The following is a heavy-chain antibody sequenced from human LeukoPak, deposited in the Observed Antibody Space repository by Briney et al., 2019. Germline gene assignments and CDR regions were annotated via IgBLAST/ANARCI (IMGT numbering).Heavy chain of an antibody. CDR2: IRYDGSNK. CDR1: GFTFSSYG. J-gene: IGHJ4*02. Sequence: SGGSLRLSCAASGFTFSSYGMHWVRQAPGKGLEWVAFIRYDGSNKYYADSVKGRLAISRDNSKNTLYLQMNSLRAEDTAVYYCAKDSRGYSYGVDYWGQGTLVTVSS. V-gene: IGHV3-30*02. D-gene: IGHD5-18*01. CDR3: AKDSRGYSYGVDY.